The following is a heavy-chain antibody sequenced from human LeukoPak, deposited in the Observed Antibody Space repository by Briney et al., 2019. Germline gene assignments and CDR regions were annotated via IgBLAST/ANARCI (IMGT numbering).Heavy chain of an antibody. CDR3: ARAYYDSSGYYYYFDY. V-gene: IGHV1-69*13. CDR2: IIPIFGTA. CDR1: EGTFSSYA. J-gene: IGHJ4*02. Sequence: SVKVSCKASEGTFSSYAISWVRQAPGQGLEWMGGIIPIFGTANYAQKFQGRVTITADESTSTAYMELSSLRSEDTAVYYCARAYYDSSGYYYYFDYWGQGTLVTVSS. D-gene: IGHD3-22*01.